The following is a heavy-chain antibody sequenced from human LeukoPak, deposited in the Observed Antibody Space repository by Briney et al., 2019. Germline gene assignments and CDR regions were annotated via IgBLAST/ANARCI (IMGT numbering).Heavy chain of an antibody. D-gene: IGHD3-3*01. Sequence: PGGSLRLSCAASGFTFSSYDMNWVRQAPGKGLEWISYISDSGSRIYYADSVKARFTLSRDNSQNTVSLQLNNLRIEDTALYYCAKTSLSDPSGHYYYMDVWGKGTTVTVSS. CDR2: ISDSGSRI. J-gene: IGHJ6*03. CDR1: GFTFSSYD. V-gene: IGHV3-48*03. CDR3: AKTSLSDPSGHYYYMDV.